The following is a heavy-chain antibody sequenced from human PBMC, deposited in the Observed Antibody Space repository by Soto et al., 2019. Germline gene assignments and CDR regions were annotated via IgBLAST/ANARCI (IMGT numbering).Heavy chain of an antibody. CDR2: INPNSGGT. V-gene: IGHV1-2*02. D-gene: IGHD3-10*01. Sequence: QVQLVQSGAEVKKPGDSVKVSCKASGYTFTGFYIHWVRQAPGQGLEWMGWINPNSGGTNYAQKFQGRVTITADESTSTAYMELSSLRSEDTAVYYCATEVRPGRFDYWGQGTLVTVSS. CDR1: GYTFTGFY. CDR3: ATEVRPGRFDY. J-gene: IGHJ4*02.